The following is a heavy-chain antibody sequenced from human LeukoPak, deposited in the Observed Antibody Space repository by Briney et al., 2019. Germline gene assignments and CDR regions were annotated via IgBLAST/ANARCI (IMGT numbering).Heavy chain of an antibody. CDR3: ARDLSTSYCSSTSCPWWFDP. Sequence: QPGGSLRLSCAASGFIFSSYWMTWVRQAPGKGLEWVANIKQAGSENSYVDSVKGRFTISRDNAKNSLYLQMNSLRAEDTAVYYCARDLSTSYCSSTSCPWWFDPWGQGTLVTVSS. V-gene: IGHV3-7*01. D-gene: IGHD2-2*01. CDR2: IKQAGSEN. CDR1: GFIFSSYW. J-gene: IGHJ5*02.